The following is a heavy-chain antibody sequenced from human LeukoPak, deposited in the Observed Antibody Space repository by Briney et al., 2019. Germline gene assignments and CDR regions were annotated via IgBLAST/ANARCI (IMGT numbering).Heavy chain of an antibody. D-gene: IGHD6-19*01. CDR2: INHSGST. CDR3: ASSLVGGRGCPFCYMDV. V-gene: IGHV4-34*01. Sequence: PSETLSLTCAVYGGSFSGYYWSWIRQPPGKGLEWIGEINHSGSTNYNPSLKSRVTISVDTSKNQFSLKLSSVTAADTAVYYCASSLVGGRGCPFCYMDVWGKGTTVTVSS. J-gene: IGHJ6*03. CDR1: GGSFSGYY.